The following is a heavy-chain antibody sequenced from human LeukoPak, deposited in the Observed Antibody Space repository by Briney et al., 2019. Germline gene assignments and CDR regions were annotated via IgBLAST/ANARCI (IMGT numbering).Heavy chain of an antibody. CDR2: ISWNSGSI. Sequence: PGRSLRLSCAASGFTFDDYAMHWVRQAPGKGLEWVSGISWNSGSIGYADSVKGRFTISRDNSKNTLYLQMNSLRAEDTAVYYCAKDKTENYYGSGGFDYWGQGTLVTVSS. J-gene: IGHJ4*02. V-gene: IGHV3-9*01. D-gene: IGHD3-10*01. CDR3: AKDKTENYYGSGGFDY. CDR1: GFTFDDYA.